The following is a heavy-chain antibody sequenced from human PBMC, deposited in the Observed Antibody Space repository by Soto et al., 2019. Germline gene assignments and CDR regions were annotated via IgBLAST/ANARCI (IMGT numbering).Heavy chain of an antibody. J-gene: IGHJ6*02. D-gene: IGHD1-26*01. CDR3: ASWDREDARGYYDSYYGMDV. CDR1: GGTFSSYA. CDR2: IIPIFGTA. Sequence: SSVKVSCKASGGTFSSYAISWVRQAPGQGLEWMGGIIPIFGTANYAQKFQGRVTITADESTSTAYMELSSLRSEDTAVYYCASWDREDARGYYDSYYGMDVCVQVTTFTGS. V-gene: IGHV1-69*13.